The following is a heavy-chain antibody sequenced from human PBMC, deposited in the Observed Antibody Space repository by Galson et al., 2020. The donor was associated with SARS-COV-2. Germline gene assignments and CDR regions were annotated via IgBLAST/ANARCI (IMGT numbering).Heavy chain of an antibody. CDR2: TYYRSKWYN. J-gene: IGHJ5*02. D-gene: IGHD3-10*01. CDR3: ARDVGPLWFGELPWFDP. V-gene: IGHV6-1*01. CDR1: NKSTA. Sequence: NKSTAWNWNTQSPTRGLEWLERTYYRSKWYNHYAVSVKSRITINPDTSKNQFSLQMNSVTPEDTAVYYCARDVGPLWFGELPWFDPRGHGTLVTVSS.